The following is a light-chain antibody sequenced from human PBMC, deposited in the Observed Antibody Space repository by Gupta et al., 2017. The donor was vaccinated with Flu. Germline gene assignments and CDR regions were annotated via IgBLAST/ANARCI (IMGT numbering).Light chain of an antibody. CDR2: GAS. Sequence: EIVMTQSPATLSVSTGERATLSCRASQSVSSNLAWYQQKPGQAPRLLIYGASTRATGIPARFSGSGSGTEFTLTISSLQSEEFAVYYCQQYNNWPPGTFGQGTKVEIK. J-gene: IGKJ1*01. CDR3: QQYNNWPPGT. CDR1: QSVSSN. V-gene: IGKV3D-15*01.